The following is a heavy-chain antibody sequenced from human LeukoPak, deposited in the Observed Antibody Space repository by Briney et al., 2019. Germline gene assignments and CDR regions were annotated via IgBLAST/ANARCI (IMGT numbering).Heavy chain of an antibody. V-gene: IGHV3-23*01. CDR2: ISGSGRST. J-gene: IGHJ4*02. CDR1: GFIFSNYD. Sequence: PGGSLRLSCVASGFIFSNYDMRWVRQAPGKGLEWVSSISGSGRSTYYAESVKGRFTISRDNSKNILDLHMYSLRAEDTAVYYCAKDSALWGQGTLVTVAS. CDR3: AKDSAL. D-gene: IGHD3-10*01.